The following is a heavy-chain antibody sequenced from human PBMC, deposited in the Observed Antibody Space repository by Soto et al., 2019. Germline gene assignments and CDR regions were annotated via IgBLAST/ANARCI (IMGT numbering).Heavy chain of an antibody. Sequence: SETLSLTCTFSGGSISSYYWSLIRQPPGKGLEWIGYIYYSGSTNYNPSLKSRVTISVDTSKNQFSLKLSSVTAADTAVYYCARNYSGSYDWHYGMDVWGQGTTVTVSS. CDR2: IYYSGST. D-gene: IGHD1-26*01. V-gene: IGHV4-59*08. CDR3: ARNYSGSYDWHYGMDV. J-gene: IGHJ6*02. CDR1: GGSISSYY.